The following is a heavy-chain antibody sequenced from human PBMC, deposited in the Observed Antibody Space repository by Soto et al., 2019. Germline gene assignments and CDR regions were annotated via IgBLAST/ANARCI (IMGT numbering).Heavy chain of an antibody. CDR2: IIPIFGTA. Sequence: ASVKVSCKASGGTFSSYAISWVRQAPGQGLEWMGGIIPIFGTANYAQKFQGRVTITADKSTSTAYMELSSLRSEDTAVYYCARVRGSGYDYFPYDRWGQRDLLTVSS. J-gene: IGHJ4*02. D-gene: IGHD5-12*01. V-gene: IGHV1-69*06. CDR1: GGTFSSYA. CDR3: ARVRGSGYDYFPYDR.